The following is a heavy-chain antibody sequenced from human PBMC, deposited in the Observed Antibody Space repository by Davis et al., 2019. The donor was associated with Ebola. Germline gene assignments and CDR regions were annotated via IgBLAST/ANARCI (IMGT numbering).Heavy chain of an antibody. Sequence: PSETLSLTCTVSGGSISSYYWSWIRQPPGKGLEWIGYIYYSGSTNYNPSLKSRVTISVDTSKNQFSLKLSSVTAADTAVYYCARGIFGVVSDDYWGQGTLVTVSS. J-gene: IGHJ4*02. D-gene: IGHD3-3*01. CDR2: IYYSGST. CDR3: ARGIFGVVSDDY. V-gene: IGHV4-59*08. CDR1: GGSISSYY.